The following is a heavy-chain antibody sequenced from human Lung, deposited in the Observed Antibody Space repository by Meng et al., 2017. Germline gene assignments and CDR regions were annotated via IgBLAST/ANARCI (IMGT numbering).Heavy chain of an antibody. J-gene: IGHJ4*02. CDR1: EYTFIDAH. D-gene: IGHD1-7*01. V-gene: IGHV1-2*06. CDR2: IIPSSGDA. Sequence: QLQLAEVGAEVKKPGSSVKLSCRASEYTFIDAHVHWVRQAPGQGLEWMGRIIPSSGDANSAQKFLGRVTLTWDTSISTAYMELSSLRSDDTAIYYCARDGGNYDFDYWGQGTLVTGSS. CDR3: ARDGGNYDFDY.